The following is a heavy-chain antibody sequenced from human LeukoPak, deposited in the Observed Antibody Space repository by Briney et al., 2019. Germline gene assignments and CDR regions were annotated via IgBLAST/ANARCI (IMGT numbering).Heavy chain of an antibody. V-gene: IGHV1-69*04. D-gene: IGHD3-22*01. J-gene: IGHJ4*02. CDR3: ARDLHYYDSSGSKD. CDR1: GGTFSSYA. CDR2: IIPILGIA. Sequence: SVKVSCKASGGTFSSYAISWVRQAPGQGLEWMGRIIPILGIANYAQKLRGRVTMTTDTSTSTAYMELRSLRSDDTAVYYCARDLHYYDSSGSKDWGQGTLVTVSS.